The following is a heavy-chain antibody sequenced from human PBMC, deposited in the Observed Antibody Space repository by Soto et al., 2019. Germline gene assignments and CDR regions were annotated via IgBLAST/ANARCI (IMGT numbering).Heavy chain of an antibody. CDR3: TKGKDILVLGHAVDV. D-gene: IGHD2-15*01. CDR2: ISWNSGTR. V-gene: IGHV3-9*01. J-gene: IGHJ6*02. Sequence: EVQLVESGGGLVQPGRSLRLSCIASGFTFGDYAMHWVRQAPGKGLEWVSGISWNSGTRGYADSVKGRFTISRDDAKNSLYLQMNNLRAEDTAFYYCTKGKDILVLGHAVDVWGHGTMVTVSS. CDR1: GFTFGDYA.